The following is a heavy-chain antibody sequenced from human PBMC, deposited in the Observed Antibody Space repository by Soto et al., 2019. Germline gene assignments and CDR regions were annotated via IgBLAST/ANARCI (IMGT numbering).Heavy chain of an antibody. D-gene: IGHD3-3*01. V-gene: IGHV3-33*01. CDR2: IRYDGSNT. J-gene: IGHJ4*02. CDR1: GIIFTGFG. CDR3: ARDGVEATVLFGYFDY. Sequence: QVQLVESGGGVVQPGGSLRLSCAASGIIFTGFGMHWVRQAPGKRLEWVAVIRYDGSNTYYADSVKGRFTISRDNSKNTLYLQMNSLRAEATAVYYCARDGVEATVLFGYFDYWGRGALVPVSS.